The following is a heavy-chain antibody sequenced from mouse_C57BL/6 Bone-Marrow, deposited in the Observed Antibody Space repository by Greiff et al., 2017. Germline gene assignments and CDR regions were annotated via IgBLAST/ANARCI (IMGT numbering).Heavy chain of an antibody. CDR3: ADDYDWFAY. Sequence: EVQLVESGGGLVKPGGSLKLSCAASGFPFSDYGMHWVRQAPGKGLEWVAYISSGSSTIYYADTVKGRFTISRDNAKNTLFLQMTSLRSEDTAMYYCADDYDWFAYWGQGTLVTVSA. J-gene: IGHJ3*01. D-gene: IGHD2-4*01. CDR1: GFPFSDYG. V-gene: IGHV5-17*01. CDR2: ISSGSSTI.